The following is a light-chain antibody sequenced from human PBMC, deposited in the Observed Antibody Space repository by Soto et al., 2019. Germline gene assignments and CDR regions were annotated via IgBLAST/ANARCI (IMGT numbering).Light chain of an antibody. J-gene: IGLJ3*02. V-gene: IGLV2-11*01. CDR1: SSDVGGSNY. CDR3: CSYAGSSLWV. CDR2: DVT. Sequence: QSVLTQPRSVSGSPGQAVTISCTGTSSDVGGSNYVSWYQQHPGKAPKLGIHDVTRRPSGVPDRFSGSKSGNTASLTISGLQAEDEADYYCCSYAGSSLWVFGGGTKLTVL.